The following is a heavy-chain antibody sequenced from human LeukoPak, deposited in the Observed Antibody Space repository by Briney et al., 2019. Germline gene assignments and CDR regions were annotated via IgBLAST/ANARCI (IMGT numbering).Heavy chain of an antibody. V-gene: IGHV1-18*01. Sequence: ASVKVSCKASGYTFTSYGISWVRQAPGQGLEWMGWISAYNGNTNYAQKLQGRVTMTTDTSTSTAYMELRSLRSDDTAVYYCARDEYYDSGGYYYYNYWGQGTLVTVSS. J-gene: IGHJ4*02. D-gene: IGHD3-22*01. CDR3: ARDEYYDSGGYYYYNY. CDR1: GYTFTSYG. CDR2: ISAYNGNT.